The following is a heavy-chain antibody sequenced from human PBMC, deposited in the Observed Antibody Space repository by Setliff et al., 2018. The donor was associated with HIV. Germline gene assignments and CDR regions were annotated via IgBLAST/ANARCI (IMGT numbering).Heavy chain of an antibody. J-gene: IGHJ4*02. CDR2: VSSSGST. Sequence: SETLSLTCIVSGGSINNGVSYWSWIRQSAEKGLEWIGHVSSSGSTTYNPSLKSRVTISVDVSKNQFSLMLDSVTAADAALYFCARDVMEWFGSYFDHWGQGALVTVPQ. CDR1: GGSINNGVSY. CDR3: ARDVMEWFGSYFDH. V-gene: IGHV4-61*09. D-gene: IGHD3-3*01.